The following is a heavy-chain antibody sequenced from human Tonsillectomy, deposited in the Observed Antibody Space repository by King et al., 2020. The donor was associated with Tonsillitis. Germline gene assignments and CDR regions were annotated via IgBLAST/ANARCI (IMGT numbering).Heavy chain of an antibody. CDR1: GFTFSDYA. Sequence: VQLVESGGGLVQPGGSLRLSCAASGFTFSDYAMSWVRQAPGKGLEWVSSISGSSGHTYYADSVKGRFTISRDNSKNTLYLQMNTLRAEDTAVYFCASGITPQTYLGVAVNYWGQGTLVTVSS. D-gene: IGHD6-19*01. CDR2: ISGSSGHT. CDR3: ASGITPQTYLGVAVNY. V-gene: IGHV3-23*04. J-gene: IGHJ4*02.